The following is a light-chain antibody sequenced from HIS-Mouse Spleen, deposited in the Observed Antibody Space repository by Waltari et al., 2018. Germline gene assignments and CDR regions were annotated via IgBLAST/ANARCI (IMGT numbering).Light chain of an antibody. Sequence: QSVLTQPPSASGTPGQRVTISCSGSSSNIGSNYVYWYQQLPGTAPKLLIERNNQRPSGVPGRFSGSKSGTSASLAISGLRSEDEADYYCAAWDDSLSGPVFGGGTKLTVL. CDR2: RNN. CDR1: SSNIGSNY. J-gene: IGLJ3*02. CDR3: AAWDDSLSGPV. V-gene: IGLV1-47*01.